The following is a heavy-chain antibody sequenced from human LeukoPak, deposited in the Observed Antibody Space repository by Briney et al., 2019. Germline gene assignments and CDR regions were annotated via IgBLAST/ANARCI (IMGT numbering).Heavy chain of an antibody. Sequence: GASVKVSCKVSGYTLTELSMHWVRQAPGKGLEWMGGFDPEDGETIYAQKFQGRVTMTEDTSTDTAYMELSSLRSEDTAVYYCASRIRKLAYCGGDCSYYFDYWGQGTLVTVSS. CDR1: GYTLTELS. V-gene: IGHV1-24*01. CDR2: FDPEDGET. D-gene: IGHD2-21*01. J-gene: IGHJ4*02. CDR3: ASRIRKLAYCGGDCSYYFDY.